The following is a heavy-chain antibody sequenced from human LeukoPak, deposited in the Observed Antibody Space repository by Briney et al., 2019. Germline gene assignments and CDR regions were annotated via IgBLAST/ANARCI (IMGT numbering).Heavy chain of an antibody. CDR1: GFTFSSHW. CDR2: IDHDGINT. D-gene: IGHD3-3*01. J-gene: IGHJ5*02. Sequence: GGSLRLSCAASGFTFSSHWMHWVRQAPGKGLVWVSRIDHDGINTNYADSVKGRFTISRDNAKNSLYLQMNSLRAEDTAVYYCARTISAPHWFDPWGQGTLVTVSS. CDR3: ARTISAPHWFDP. V-gene: IGHV3-74*01.